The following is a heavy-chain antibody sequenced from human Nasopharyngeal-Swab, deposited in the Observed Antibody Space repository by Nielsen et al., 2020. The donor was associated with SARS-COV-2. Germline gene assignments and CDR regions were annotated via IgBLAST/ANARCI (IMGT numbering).Heavy chain of an antibody. D-gene: IGHD1-26*01. V-gene: IGHV3-49*04. CDR3: PRVGSYPPVYFDY. J-gene: IGHJ4*02. CDR2: IRCKAYGGTT. CDR1: GCTFGDYA. Sequence: GESLKISCTASGCTFGDYAMSWVRQAPGKGLEWVGFIRCKAYGGTTEYAASVKGRFTISRDDSKSIAYLQINSLKTEDTAVYYCPRVGSYPPVYFDYWGRGTLVTVSS.